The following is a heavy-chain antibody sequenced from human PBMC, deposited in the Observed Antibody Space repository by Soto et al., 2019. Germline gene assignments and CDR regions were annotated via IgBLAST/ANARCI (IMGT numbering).Heavy chain of an antibody. Sequence: GGSLRLSCAASGFTFSSYSMNWVRQAPGKGLEWVSYISSSSSTIYYADSVKVRLPISRDKAKNALYLQMNSLAAAGTAVYYCASVETFDVWGQGTPVTVSS. J-gene: IGHJ6*02. CDR1: GFTFSSYS. V-gene: IGHV3-48*01. CDR3: ASVETFDV. CDR2: ISSSSSTI.